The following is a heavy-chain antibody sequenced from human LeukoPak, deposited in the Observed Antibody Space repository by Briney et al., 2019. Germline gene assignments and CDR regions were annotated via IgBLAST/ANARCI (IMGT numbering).Heavy chain of an antibody. V-gene: IGHV3-30*18. D-gene: IGHD3-10*02. CDR3: AELGITMIGGV. J-gene: IGHJ6*04. Sequence: GGSLRLSCAGSGFTFSSYGMHWVRQAPGKGLEWVAVISYDGSNKYYADSVKGRFTISRDNSKNTPYLQMNSLRAEDTAVYYCAELGITMIGGVWGKGTTVTISS. CDR2: ISYDGSNK. CDR1: GFTFSSYG.